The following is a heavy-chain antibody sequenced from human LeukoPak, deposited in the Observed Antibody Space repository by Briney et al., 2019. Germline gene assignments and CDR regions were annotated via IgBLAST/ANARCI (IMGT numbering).Heavy chain of an antibody. V-gene: IGHV4-59*01. J-gene: IGHJ4*02. CDR1: GGSISSYY. CDR3: AAYTSDYPYYFDY. CDR2: IYHSGTT. Sequence: SETLSLTCTVSGGSISSYYWGWIRQPPGRGLEWIGSIYHSGTTYYNPSLKSRVTISVDTSKNQFSLKLSSVTAADTAVYYCAAYTSDYPYYFDYWGQGTLVTVSS. D-gene: IGHD3-16*01.